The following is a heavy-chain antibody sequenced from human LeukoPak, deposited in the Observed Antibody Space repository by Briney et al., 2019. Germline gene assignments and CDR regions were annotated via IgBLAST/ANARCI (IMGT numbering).Heavy chain of an antibody. Sequence: GESLKISCKSSGYIFSNYWIGWVRQTPGKGLEWMGIINPTDSDTRYSPSFQGQVTISADKSLSTAYLQWSSLKASDTAMYYCARLTIRMLRGAYSGVGWFDPWGQGTLVTVSS. J-gene: IGHJ5*02. V-gene: IGHV5-51*01. CDR1: GYIFSNYW. CDR2: INPTDSDT. CDR3: ARLTIRMLRGAYSGVGWFDP. D-gene: IGHD3-10*01.